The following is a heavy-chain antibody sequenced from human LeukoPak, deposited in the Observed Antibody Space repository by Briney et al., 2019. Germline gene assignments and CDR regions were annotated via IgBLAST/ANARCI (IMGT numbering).Heavy chain of an antibody. Sequence: PGGSLRLSCEGTGFTFSDYTLTWVRQAPGKGLEWVANIKEDGSEKYYLDSVKGRFTISRDNVKNSLYLQMNSVRAEDAAVYFCVRLYGYYYSYMDVWGKGTTVTVSS. CDR3: VRLYGYYYSYMDV. J-gene: IGHJ6*03. CDR1: GFTFSDYT. D-gene: IGHD2-8*01. CDR2: IKEDGSEK. V-gene: IGHV3-7*01.